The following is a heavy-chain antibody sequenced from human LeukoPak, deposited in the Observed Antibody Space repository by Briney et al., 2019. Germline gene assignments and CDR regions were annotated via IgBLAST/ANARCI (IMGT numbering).Heavy chain of an antibody. D-gene: IGHD6-13*01. CDR3: ARLEYSSSCYELVGYCYYGMDV. CDR1: GYTFTSYG. Sequence: ASVKVSCKASGYTFTSYGISWVRQAPGQGLEWMGWISAYNGNTNYAQKLQGRVTMTTDTSTSTAYMELRSLRSDDTAVYYCARLEYSSSCYELVGYCYYGMDVWGQGTTVTVSS. J-gene: IGHJ6*02. V-gene: IGHV1-18*01. CDR2: ISAYNGNT.